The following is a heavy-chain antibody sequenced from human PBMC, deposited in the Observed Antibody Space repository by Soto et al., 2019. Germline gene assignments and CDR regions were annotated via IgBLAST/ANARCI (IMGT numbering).Heavy chain of an antibody. D-gene: IGHD6-13*01. V-gene: IGHV3-9*01. CDR2: ISWNSGSI. CDR1: GFIFDDYA. CDR3: AKDIGYSSSSLDY. Sequence: GGSLRLSCAASGFIFDDYAMHWVRQAPGKGLEWVSGISWNSGSIDYADSVKGRFTISRDNAKNSLYLQMNSLRAEDTALYYCAKDIGYSSSSLDYWGQGTLVTVSS. J-gene: IGHJ4*02.